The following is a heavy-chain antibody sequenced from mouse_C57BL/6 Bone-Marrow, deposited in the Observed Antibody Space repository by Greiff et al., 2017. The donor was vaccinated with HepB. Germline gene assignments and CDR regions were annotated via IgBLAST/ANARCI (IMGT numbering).Heavy chain of an antibody. D-gene: IGHD1-1*01. J-gene: IGHJ3*01. CDR3: AGLRFFFAY. Sequence: VQLKESVAELVRPGASVKLSCTASGFNIKNTYMRWVKQRPEQGLEWIGRIDPANGNTKYAPKFQGKATITADTSSNTAYLQLSSLTSEDTAIYYCAGLRFFFAYWGQGTLVTVSA. CDR1: GFNIKNTY. CDR2: IDPANGNT. V-gene: IGHV14-3*01.